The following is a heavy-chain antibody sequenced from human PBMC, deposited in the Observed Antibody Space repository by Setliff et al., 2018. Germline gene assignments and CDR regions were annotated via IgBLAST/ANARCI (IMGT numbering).Heavy chain of an antibody. CDR2: VDHSGST. D-gene: IGHD1-1*01. J-gene: IGHJ4*02. V-gene: IGHV4-59*01. CDR3: ARDGHNVYYFDY. CDR1: GGFTSSFY. Sequence: SETLSLTCTISGGFTSSFYWSWIRQAPGKGLEWIGYVDHSGSTNFSPSLKSRGTISVDTSKTQVSLTLTSVTAADTAVYYCARDGHNVYYFDYWGLGTLVTVSS.